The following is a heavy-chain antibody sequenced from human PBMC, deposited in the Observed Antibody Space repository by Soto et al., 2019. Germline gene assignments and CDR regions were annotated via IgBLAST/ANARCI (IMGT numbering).Heavy chain of an antibody. CDR1: GGTFSSYA. CDR3: ARVQGDYGGNPGDYYYYGMDV. J-gene: IGHJ6*02. Sequence: ASVKVSCKASGGTFSSYAISWVRQAPGQGLEWMGGIIPIFGTANYAQKFQGRVTITADESTSTAYMELSSLRSEDTAVYYCARVQGDYGGNPGDYYYYGMDVWGQGTSVTVSS. CDR2: IIPIFGTA. V-gene: IGHV1-69*13. D-gene: IGHD4-17*01.